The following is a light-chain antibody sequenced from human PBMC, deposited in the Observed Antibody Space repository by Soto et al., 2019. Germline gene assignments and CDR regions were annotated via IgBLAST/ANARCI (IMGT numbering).Light chain of an antibody. Sequence: EIVLTQSPGTLSLSPGERATLSCRASQSVSSSYLAWYQQKPGQAPRLLIYDASSTATGIPDSFSGSGCGTDFTLTISRLEPEEFAVYYCQQYGSSPRTFGQGTKVEIK. CDR3: QQYGSSPRT. CDR2: DAS. CDR1: QSVSSSY. J-gene: IGKJ1*01. V-gene: IGKV3-20*01.